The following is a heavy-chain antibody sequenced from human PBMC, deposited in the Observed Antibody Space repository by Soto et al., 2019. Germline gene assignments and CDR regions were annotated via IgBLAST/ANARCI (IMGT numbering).Heavy chain of an antibody. CDR1: GGSLSSSAYS. CDR3: ARELLFYDSDGFSWDDAFDI. CDR2: IYQSGST. D-gene: IGHD3-22*01. J-gene: IGHJ3*02. V-gene: IGHV4-30-2*01. Sequence: QMHLQESGSGLVKPSQTLSLTCAVSGGSLSSSAYSWSWIRQPPGEGLEWIGFIYQSGSTYYNPSLKSRVTMSLDTPKNQFSLTLSSVTAADTAVYYCARELLFYDSDGFSWDDAFDIWGQGTMVTVSS.